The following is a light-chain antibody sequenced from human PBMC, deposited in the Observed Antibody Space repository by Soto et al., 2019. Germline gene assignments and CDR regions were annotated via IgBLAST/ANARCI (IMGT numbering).Light chain of an antibody. CDR1: QNIHTN. CDR2: GAS. Sequence: EIVMTQSPPTLSVSPCEKARLSRQAGQNIHTNLARYQQKPGQAPRPLFYGASTGATGLPARFSGSVSGTEGTLTINSLKEEDGAVYYCQQYYNWTRTFGQGTRLEIK. J-gene: IGKJ5*01. V-gene: IGKV3-15*01. CDR3: QQYYNWTRT.